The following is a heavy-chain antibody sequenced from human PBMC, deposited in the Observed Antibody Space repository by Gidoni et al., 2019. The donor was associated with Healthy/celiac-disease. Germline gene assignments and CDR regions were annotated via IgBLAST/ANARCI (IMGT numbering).Heavy chain of an antibody. CDR3: ARLDILTGYYLDY. V-gene: IGHV3-66*04. D-gene: IGHD3-9*01. CDR2: IYSGGSK. J-gene: IGHJ4*02. CDR1: GFTVSSNY. Sequence: EVQLVESGGGLVQPGGSLRLSCAASGFTVSSNYMSWVRQAPGKGLGCVSVIYSGGSKYYADSVKGRFTISRDNSKNTLYLQMNSLRAEDTAVYYCARLDILTGYYLDYWGQGTLVTVSS.